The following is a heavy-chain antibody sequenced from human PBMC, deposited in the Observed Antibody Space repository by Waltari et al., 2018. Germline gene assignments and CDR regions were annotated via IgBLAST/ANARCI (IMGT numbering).Heavy chain of an antibody. V-gene: IGHV4-39*07. CDR2: IYYSGGT. CDR1: GGSISSSSYY. J-gene: IGHJ5*02. CDR3: AGERVPRDTDFWSGDNWFDP. D-gene: IGHD3-3*01. Sequence: QLQLQESGPGLVKPSETLSLTCTVSGGSISSSSYYWGWIRQPPGKGLEWIGSIYYSGGTYYNPSLKSRVTISVDTSKNQFALTLSSVTAADTAVYYCAGERVPRDTDFWSGDNWFDPWGQGTLVTVSS.